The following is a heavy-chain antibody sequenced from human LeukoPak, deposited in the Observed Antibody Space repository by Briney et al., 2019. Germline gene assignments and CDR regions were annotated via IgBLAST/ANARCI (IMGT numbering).Heavy chain of an antibody. D-gene: IGHD3-3*01. J-gene: IGHJ4*02. CDR2: ISGSGGSI. CDR3: AKNYYDFWSGYPI. CDR1: EFTFSTYA. V-gene: IGHV3-23*01. Sequence: GGSLRLSCTASEFTFSTYAMTWVRQAPGKGLEWVSTISGSGGSIYYANSVKGRFTISRDNSKNTLYLQMNSLRVEDTAVYYCAKNYYDFWSGYPIWGQGTLVTVSS.